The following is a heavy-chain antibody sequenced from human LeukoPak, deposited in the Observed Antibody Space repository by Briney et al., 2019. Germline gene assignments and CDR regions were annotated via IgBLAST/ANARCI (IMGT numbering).Heavy chain of an antibody. CDR3: ARDRISHSPPYCFDY. CDR2: INPNSGGT. V-gene: IGHV1-2*02. D-gene: IGHD3-3*02. J-gene: IGHJ4*02. CDR1: GYTFTGYY. Sequence: ASVKVSCKASGYTFTGYYMHWVRQAPGQGLEWMGWINPNSGGTNYAQKFQGRVTMTRDTSISTAYMELSRLKSDDTAVYYCARDRISHSPPYCFDYWGQGTLVTVSS.